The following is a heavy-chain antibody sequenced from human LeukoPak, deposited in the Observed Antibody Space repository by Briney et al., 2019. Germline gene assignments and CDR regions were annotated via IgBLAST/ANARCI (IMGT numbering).Heavy chain of an antibody. J-gene: IGHJ4*02. Sequence: GGSLRLSCAASGFTFSSYSMNWVRQAPGKGLEWVSSISSSSSYIYYADSVKGRFTISRDNAKNSLYLQMNSLRAEDTTVYYCARESSGWYIDYWGQGTLVTVSS. D-gene: IGHD6-19*01. V-gene: IGHV3-21*01. CDR1: GFTFSSYS. CDR3: ARESSGWYIDY. CDR2: ISSSSSYI.